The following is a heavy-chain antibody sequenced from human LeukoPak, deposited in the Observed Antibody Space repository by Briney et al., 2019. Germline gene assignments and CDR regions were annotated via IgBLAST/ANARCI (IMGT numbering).Heavy chain of an antibody. CDR1: GFTFSDYY. CDR3: ANLALYCSSSGCYLLDY. J-gene: IGHJ4*02. Sequence: GGSLRLSCAASGFTFSDYYMSWIRQAPGKGLEWVSVISGSGGGTYYADSVKGRFTISRDNSKNTLYLQMNSLRAEDTAVYYCANLALYCSSSGCYLLDYWGQGTLVTVSS. D-gene: IGHD2-15*01. CDR2: ISGSGGGT. V-gene: IGHV3-23*01.